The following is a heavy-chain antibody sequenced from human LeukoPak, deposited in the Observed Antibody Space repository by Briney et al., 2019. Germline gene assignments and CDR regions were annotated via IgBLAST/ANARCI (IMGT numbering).Heavy chain of an antibody. CDR3: ARVGSGSSYRPFDY. Sequence: GGSLRLSCAASGFTFSDYYMSWIRQAPGKGLEWVSYISSSGSTIYYADSVKGRFTISRDSAKSSLYLQMNSLRAEDTAVYYCARVGSGSSYRPFDYWGQGTLVTVSS. CDR2: ISSSGSTI. CDR1: GFTFSDYY. J-gene: IGHJ4*02. V-gene: IGHV3-11*04. D-gene: IGHD3-10*01.